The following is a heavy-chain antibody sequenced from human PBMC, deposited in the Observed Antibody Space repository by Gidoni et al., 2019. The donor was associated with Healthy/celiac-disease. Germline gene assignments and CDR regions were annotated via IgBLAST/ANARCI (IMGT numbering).Heavy chain of an antibody. CDR3: ARSTYYYDSSGYAAFDY. Sequence: QVQLQELGPGLVKPSGTLSITCAVSGGPIRSSNWCRWVRQPPGKGLEWIGEIYHSGSTNYNPSLKRRVARSVDKCKNQFSLKLSSVTAADTAVYYCARSTYYYDSSGYAAFDYWGQGTLVTVSS. J-gene: IGHJ4*02. D-gene: IGHD3-22*01. V-gene: IGHV4-4*02. CDR2: IYHSGST. CDR1: GGPIRSSNW.